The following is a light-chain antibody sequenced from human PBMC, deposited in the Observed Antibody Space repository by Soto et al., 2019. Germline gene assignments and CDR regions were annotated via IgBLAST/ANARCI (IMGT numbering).Light chain of an antibody. CDR1: QSINSRY. CDR3: DQDGNSPRT. V-gene: IGKV3-20*01. Sequence: EVVLTQSPRTLSLSPGERATLSCRASQSINSRYLAWDQQKPGQAPRLLIYGASNRATGIPDRFSGSASGTYFSLTISRLEPEVSAVYYGDQDGNSPRTFGDGTKVEIE. J-gene: IGKJ1*01. CDR2: GAS.